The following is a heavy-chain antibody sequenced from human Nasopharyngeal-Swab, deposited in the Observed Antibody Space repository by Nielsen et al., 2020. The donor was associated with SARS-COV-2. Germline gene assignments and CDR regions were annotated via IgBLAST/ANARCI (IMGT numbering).Heavy chain of an antibody. D-gene: IGHD6-13*01. J-gene: IGHJ6*02. CDR2: ISAYNGNT. CDR3: ARDPYSSSLPALYYYYYGMDV. Sequence: ASVKVSCKASGYTFTSYGISWVRQAPGQGIEWMGWISAYNGNTNYVQKIQGRVTMTTDTSTSTAYMELRSLRSDDTAVYYCARDPYSSSLPALYYYYYGMDVWGQGTTVTVSS. CDR1: GYTFTSYG. V-gene: IGHV1-18*01.